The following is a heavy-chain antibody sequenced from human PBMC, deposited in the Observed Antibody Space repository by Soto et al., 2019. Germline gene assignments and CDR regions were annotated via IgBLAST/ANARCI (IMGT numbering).Heavy chain of an antibody. CDR2: ISAENGNT. V-gene: IGHV1-18*01. D-gene: IGHD3-22*01. CDR3: ARVGSSGYYPRCDY. J-gene: IGHJ4*02. Sequence: QVQLVQSGAEVKKPGASVKVSCKASGYTFTSYGITWVRQAPGQGIEWMGWISAENGNTNYAQKIQGRGTMTTDTSTSTAYMELRSMRSDEKAEYYCARVGSSGYYPRCDYWGQGTSVTVSS. CDR1: GYTFTSYG.